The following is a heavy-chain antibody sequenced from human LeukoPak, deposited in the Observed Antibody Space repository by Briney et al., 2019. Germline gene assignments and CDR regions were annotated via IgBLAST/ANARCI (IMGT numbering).Heavy chain of an antibody. CDR1: GASISSSSYF. CDR2: VYYSGRT. Sequence: SETLSLTCTVSGASISSSSYFWGWIRQPPGKGLEYIGSVYYSGRTYYNPSLKSRVTISLDTSKNQFSLRLTSVTAADTAVYYCARPLDTTLANPFDIWGHGTMVTVSS. CDR3: ARPLDTTLANPFDI. J-gene: IGHJ3*02. V-gene: IGHV4-39*01. D-gene: IGHD5-18*01.